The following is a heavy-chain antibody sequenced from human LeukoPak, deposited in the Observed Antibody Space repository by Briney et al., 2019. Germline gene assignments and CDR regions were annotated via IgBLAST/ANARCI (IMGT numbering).Heavy chain of an antibody. V-gene: IGHV1-18*01. Sequence: ASVKVSCKASGYTFTSYGISWVRQAPGQGLEWMGWISANNGNTNYAQKIQDRVTMTIDTSTSTAYMDLRSLRSDDTAVFYCARADFYDNRGYFYETACDYWGQGTLVTVSS. CDR2: ISANNGNT. CDR1: GYTFTSYG. D-gene: IGHD3-22*01. CDR3: ARADFYDNRGYFYETACDY. J-gene: IGHJ4*02.